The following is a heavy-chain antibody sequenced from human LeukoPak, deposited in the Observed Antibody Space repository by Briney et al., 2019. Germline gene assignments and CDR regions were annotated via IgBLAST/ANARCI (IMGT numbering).Heavy chain of an antibody. CDR3: AKGDYYDSSGTGI. D-gene: IGHD3-22*01. J-gene: IGHJ4*02. V-gene: IGHV3-9*01. CDR1: GFTFDDYA. CDR2: ISWNSGSI. Sequence: GGSLRLSCAASGFTFDDYAMHWVRQAPGKGLEWVSGISWNSGSIGYADSVKGRFTISRDNAKNSLYLQMYSLRAEDTALYYCAKGDYYDSSGTGIWGQGTLVTVSS.